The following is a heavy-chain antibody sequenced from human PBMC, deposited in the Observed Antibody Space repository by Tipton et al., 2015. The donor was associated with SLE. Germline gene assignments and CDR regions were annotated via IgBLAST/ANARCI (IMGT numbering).Heavy chain of an antibody. CDR1: GFTFSSYG. CDR2: ISYDGSNK. Sequence: RSLRLSCAASGFTFSSYGMHWVRQAPGKGLEWVAVISYDGSNKYYADSVKGRFTISRDNSKNTLYLQMNSLRAEDTAVYYCARDLSSAAAGTGPTPDAFDIWGQGTMVTVSS. D-gene: IGHD6-13*01. CDR3: ARDLSSAAAGTGPTPDAFDI. J-gene: IGHJ3*02. V-gene: IGHV3-30*03.